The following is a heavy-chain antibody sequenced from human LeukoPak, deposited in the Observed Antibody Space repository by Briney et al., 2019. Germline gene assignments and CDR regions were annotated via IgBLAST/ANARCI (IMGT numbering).Heavy chain of an antibody. Sequence: ASVKVSCKASGYTFTSHDVNWLRQATGQGLEWLGWMKPNSGHTGFAQKFQGRVTMTRDTSISTAYMELSSLRSEDTAMYYCARGEEVVLRFLDPLGAFDIWGQGTMVTVSS. CDR3: ARGEEVVLRFLDPLGAFDI. CDR2: MKPNSGHT. J-gene: IGHJ3*02. V-gene: IGHV1-8*01. D-gene: IGHD3-3*01. CDR1: GYTFTSHD.